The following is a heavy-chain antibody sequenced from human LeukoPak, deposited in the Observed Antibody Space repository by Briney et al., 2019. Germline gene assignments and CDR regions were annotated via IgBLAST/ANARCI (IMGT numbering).Heavy chain of an antibody. CDR3: ARNRGATGYYWVDY. V-gene: IGHV3-30-3*01. CDR1: GFTFSNYV. D-gene: IGHD3-22*01. CDR2: ISYDGTNE. Sequence: GGSLRLSCAAAGFTFSNYVMHCVPQAPGQGREWVAVISYDGTNEYYADSVKGRFTISRDNSKNTLYLQMDSLRVEDTAVFYCARNRGATGYYWVDYWGQGTLVSVSS. J-gene: IGHJ4*02.